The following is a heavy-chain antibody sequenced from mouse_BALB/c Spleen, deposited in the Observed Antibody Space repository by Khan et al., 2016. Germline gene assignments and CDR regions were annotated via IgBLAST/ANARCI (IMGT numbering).Heavy chain of an antibody. D-gene: IGHD3-1*01. CDR2: INTYTGEP. Sequence: QIQLVQSGPELKKPGETVKISCKASGYIFTNYGMNWVKQAPGKGLKRMGWINTYTGEPTYADDFKGRFAFPLETSASTAYLQTNNLKNEDMPTYVCARRTRGSDYWFAGWAQGTLVTVSA. V-gene: IGHV9-1*02. CDR3: ARRTRGSDYWFAG. J-gene: IGHJ3*01. CDR1: GYIFTNYG.